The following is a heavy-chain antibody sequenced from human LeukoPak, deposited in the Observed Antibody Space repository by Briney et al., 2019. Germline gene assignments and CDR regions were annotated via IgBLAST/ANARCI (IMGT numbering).Heavy chain of an antibody. V-gene: IGHV3-66*01. CDR3: ARDAMTTVTPDAFDI. CDR1: GFTVSSNY. D-gene: IGHD4-17*01. J-gene: IGHJ3*02. Sequence: PGGSLRLSCAASGFTVSSNYMSWVRQAPGKGLEWVSVIYSGGSTYYADSVKGRFTISRDNSKNTLYLQMNSLRAEDTAVYYCARDAMTTVTPDAFDIWGQGTMVTVSS. CDR2: IYSGGST.